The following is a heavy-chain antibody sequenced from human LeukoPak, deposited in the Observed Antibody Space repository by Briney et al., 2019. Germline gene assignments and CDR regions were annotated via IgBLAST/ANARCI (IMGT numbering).Heavy chain of an antibody. CDR3: ARGGAYSNYFDY. J-gene: IGHJ4*02. Sequence: GGSLRLSCAASGFTFSSYSINWVRQAPGKGLEWVSSISSSSSYIYYADSVKGRFTISRDNAKNSLYLQMNSLRAEDTAVYYCARGGAYSNYFDYWGQGTLVTVSS. D-gene: IGHD4-11*01. CDR2: ISSSSSYI. CDR1: GFTFSSYS. V-gene: IGHV3-21*01.